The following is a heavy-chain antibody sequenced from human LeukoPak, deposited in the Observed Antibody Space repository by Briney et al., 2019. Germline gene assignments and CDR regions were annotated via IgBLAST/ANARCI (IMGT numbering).Heavy chain of an antibody. CDR2: MNPNSGNT. J-gene: IGHJ5*02. CDR1: GYTFTSYD. V-gene: IGHV1-8*01. Sequence: ASVKVSCKASGYTFTSYDINWVRQATGQGLEWMGWMNPNSGNTGYAQKFQGRVTMTRNTSISTAYMELSSLRSEDTAVYYCARAEYSSSWTMGVHWFDPWGQGTLVTVSS. CDR3: ARAEYSSSWTMGVHWFDP. D-gene: IGHD6-13*01.